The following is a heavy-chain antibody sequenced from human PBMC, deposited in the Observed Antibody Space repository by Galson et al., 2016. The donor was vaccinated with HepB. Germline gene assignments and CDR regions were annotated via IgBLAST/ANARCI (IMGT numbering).Heavy chain of an antibody. CDR3: TTTFMVRGVIFDH. D-gene: IGHD3-10*01. CDR1: GYRFASYW. J-gene: IGHJ4*02. V-gene: IGHV5-10-1*01. CDR2: IDPSDSSS. Sequence: QSGAEVKKPGESLRISCTGSGYRFASYWISWVRQMPGKGLEWMGRIDPSDSSSNYRPSFPGHVTISADKSISTAYLQWSSLQASDTARYYCTTTFMVRGVIFDHWGQGTLVTVSS.